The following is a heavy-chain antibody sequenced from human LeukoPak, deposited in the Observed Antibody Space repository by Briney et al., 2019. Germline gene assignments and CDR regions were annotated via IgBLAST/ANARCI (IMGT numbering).Heavy chain of an antibody. Sequence: ASVKVSCKASGYTFTGYYMHWVRQAPGQGLEWMGWINPNSGGTNYAQKFQGRVTMTRDTSISTAYMELSRLRSDDTAVYYCVSLPASRNSEGDDYWGQGTLVTVSS. V-gene: IGHV1-2*02. CDR2: INPNSGGT. CDR3: VSLPASRNSEGDDY. D-gene: IGHD4-23*01. CDR1: GYTFTGYY. J-gene: IGHJ4*02.